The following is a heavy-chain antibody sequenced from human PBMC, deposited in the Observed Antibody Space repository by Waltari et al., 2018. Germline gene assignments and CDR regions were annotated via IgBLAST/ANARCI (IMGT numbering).Heavy chain of an antibody. V-gene: IGHV1-8*01. D-gene: IGHD3-3*01. CDR1: GYTFLNSN. CDR2: LNPKGDRT. CDR3: ARLLRSNIEQPLDV. Sequence: QVQLVQSGAEVKKPGASVKVTCRTSGYTFLNSNINWVRQVAGQGPEWIGWLNPKGDRTGSAQRFQGRVTMTSDTSRSTAYLELSGLKSDDTAVYYCARLLRSNIEQPLDVWGQGTLVTVSS. J-gene: IGHJ4*02.